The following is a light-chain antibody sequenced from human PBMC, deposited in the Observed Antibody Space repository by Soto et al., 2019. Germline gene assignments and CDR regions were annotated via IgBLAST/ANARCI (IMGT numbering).Light chain of an antibody. V-gene: IGLV1-47*01. CDR2: RNN. CDR1: TSNIGSNY. Sequence: QSVLTQPPSASGTPGQGVTISCSGSTSNIGSNYVYWYQQLPGTAPKLLIYRNNQRPSGVPDRFSGSKSGTSASLAISGLRSDDEADYFCATWDDSLNGFYAFGTGTKVTV. J-gene: IGLJ1*01. CDR3: ATWDDSLNGFYA.